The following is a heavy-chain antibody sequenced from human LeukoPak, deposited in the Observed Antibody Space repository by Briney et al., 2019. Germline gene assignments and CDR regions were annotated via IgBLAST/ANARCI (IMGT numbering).Heavy chain of an antibody. Sequence: GGSLRLSCAASGFTFSSYAMSWVRQAPGKGLEWVSAISGSGGSTYYADSVKGRFTISRDNSKNTLYLQMNSLRAEDTAVYYCARGPVSLDYYDSSGYYDGVDYWGQGTLVTVSS. V-gene: IGHV3-23*01. J-gene: IGHJ4*02. CDR2: ISGSGGST. CDR3: ARGPVSLDYYDSSGYYDGVDY. CDR1: GFTFSSYA. D-gene: IGHD3-22*01.